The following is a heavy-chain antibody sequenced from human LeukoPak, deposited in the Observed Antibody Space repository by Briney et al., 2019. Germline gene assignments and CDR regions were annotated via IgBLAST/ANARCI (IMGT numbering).Heavy chain of an antibody. CDR3: ARVGQQPIKYFDY. CDR2: IHYSGST. Sequence: PSETLSLTCTVSGGSISSYYWSWIRQPPGKGLEWIGYIHYSGSTNYNPSLKSRVTISVDTSKNQFSLKLSSVTAADTAVYYCARVGQQPIKYFDYWGQGTLVTVSS. J-gene: IGHJ4*02. D-gene: IGHD6-13*01. CDR1: GGSISSYY. V-gene: IGHV4-59*01.